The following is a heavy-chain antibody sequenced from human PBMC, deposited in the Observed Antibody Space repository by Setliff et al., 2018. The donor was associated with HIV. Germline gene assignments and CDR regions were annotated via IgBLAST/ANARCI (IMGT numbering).Heavy chain of an antibody. J-gene: IGHJ4*02. V-gene: IGHV3-66*01. Sequence: PGGSLRLSCAASGFNVNNKYMSWVRQAPGKGLEWVSIIYSDDYTKYADSLKGRFTISRDTSTNTLYLQMHSLRADDTAVYYCAKGSGFHDYWGQGTRVTVSS. CDR3: AKGSGFHDY. CDR1: GFNVNNKY. CDR2: IYSDDYT. D-gene: IGHD6-19*01.